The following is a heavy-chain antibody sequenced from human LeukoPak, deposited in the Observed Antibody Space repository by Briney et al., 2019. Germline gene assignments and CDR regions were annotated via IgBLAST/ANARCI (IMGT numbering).Heavy chain of an antibody. CDR1: GGSIYSSSFY. J-gene: IGHJ5*02. Sequence: PSETLSLTCTVSGGSIYSSSFYWDWVRQPPGMGVEWIGDVFYNGSTSYNPSLKSRVTISVDTSKNLFSLKLTSVTAADSAVYYCARRPRMVASTNWFDPWGQGTLVIVSS. CDR3: ARRPRMVASTNWFDP. CDR2: VFYNGST. D-gene: IGHD4/OR15-4a*01. V-gene: IGHV4-39*01.